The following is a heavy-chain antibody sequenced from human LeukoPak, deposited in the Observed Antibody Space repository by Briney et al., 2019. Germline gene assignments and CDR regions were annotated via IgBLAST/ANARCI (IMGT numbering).Heavy chain of an antibody. Sequence: PSETLSLTCIVSGGSIRSYYWSWIRQPAGKGLEGIGRIYTSGSTNYHPSLKSRVTISVDTSKNQFSLKLSSVTAADTAVYYCARGLEYYGLGSYYPLDYWGQGTLVTVSS. CDR2: IYTSGST. J-gene: IGHJ4*02. CDR1: GGSIRSYY. V-gene: IGHV4-4*07. D-gene: IGHD3-10*01. CDR3: ARGLEYYGLGSYYPLDY.